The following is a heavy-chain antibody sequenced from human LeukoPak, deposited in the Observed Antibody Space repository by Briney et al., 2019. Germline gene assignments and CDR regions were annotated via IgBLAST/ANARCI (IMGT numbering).Heavy chain of an antibody. CDR2: ISSSSSYI. CDR1: GFTFSTYG. Sequence: GGSLRLSCVASGFTFSTYGMHWVRQAPGKGLEWVSSISSSSSYIYYADSLKGRFTISRDNAKNSLYLQMNSLRAEDTAVYYCARGDDYSRYYFDYWGQGTLVTVSS. J-gene: IGHJ4*02. D-gene: IGHD4-11*01. V-gene: IGHV3-21*01. CDR3: ARGDDYSRYYFDY.